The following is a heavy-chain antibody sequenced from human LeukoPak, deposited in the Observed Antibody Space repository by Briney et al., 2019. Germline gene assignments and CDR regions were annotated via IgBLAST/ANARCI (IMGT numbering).Heavy chain of an antibody. CDR3: ARDPRIQLWLRGYFDN. J-gene: IGHJ4*02. CDR2: ISYDGSNK. Sequence: GGSLRLSCAASGFTFSNYSVHWVRQAPGKGLEWVAVISYDGSNKFYADSRRGRFLISRDNSKNTLYLQMNSLRAGDTALYYCARDPRIQLWLRGYFDNWGQGTLVTVSS. V-gene: IGHV3-30*04. CDR1: GFTFSNYS. D-gene: IGHD5-18*01.